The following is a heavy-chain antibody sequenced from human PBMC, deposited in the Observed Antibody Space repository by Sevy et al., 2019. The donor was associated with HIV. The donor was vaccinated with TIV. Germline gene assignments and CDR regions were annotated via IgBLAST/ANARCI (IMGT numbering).Heavy chain of an antibody. V-gene: IGHV3-53*01. D-gene: IGHD5-18*01. Sequence: GGSLRLSCAASGFTVSSNYMSWVRQAPGKGLEWVSVIYSGGSTYYADSVKGRFTISRDNSKNTLYLQMSSLRAEDTAVYYCARLQNSYGYSFYIDYWGQGTLVTVSS. J-gene: IGHJ4*02. CDR2: IYSGGST. CDR3: ARLQNSYGYSFYIDY. CDR1: GFTVSSNY.